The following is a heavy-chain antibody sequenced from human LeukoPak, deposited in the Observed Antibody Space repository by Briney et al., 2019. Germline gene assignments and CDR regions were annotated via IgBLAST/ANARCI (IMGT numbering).Heavy chain of an antibody. CDR3: ARGQGWLPDH. CDR1: GASISSDC. V-gene: IGHV4-59*01. CDR2: YHCGNT. D-gene: IGHD6-19*01. J-gene: IGHJ4*02. Sequence: SETLSLTCTVSGASISSDCWIWIRQTPGKGPEWIGYHCGNTDYNPSLKSRVSISVDTSKNQFSLKLNSISTADPAVYYCARGQGWLPDHWGQGSLVTVSS.